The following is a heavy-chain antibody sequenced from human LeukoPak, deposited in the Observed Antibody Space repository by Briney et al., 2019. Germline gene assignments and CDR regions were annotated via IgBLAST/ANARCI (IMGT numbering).Heavy chain of an antibody. J-gene: IGHJ4*02. D-gene: IGHD5-24*01. Sequence: GGSLRLSCAASGFTFNSFWMSWVRQAPGKGLEWVANIKQDGSEKYYVDSVKGRFTISRDNAKNTLYLQMNSLRVEDTAVYYCAPEGDGYILFDYWGQGTLVTVSS. CDR1: GFTFNSFW. CDR3: APEGDGYILFDY. V-gene: IGHV3-7*02. CDR2: IKQDGSEK.